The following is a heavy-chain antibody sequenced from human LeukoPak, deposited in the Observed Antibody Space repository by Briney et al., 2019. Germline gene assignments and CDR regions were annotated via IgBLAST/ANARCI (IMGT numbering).Heavy chain of an antibody. D-gene: IGHD2-15*01. V-gene: IGHV6-1*01. CDR2: TYYRSKWYN. J-gene: IGHJ6*02. CDR1: GDSVSSNSAA. Sequence: SQTLSLTCAISGDSVSSNSAAWNWIRQSPSRGLEWLGRTYYRSKWYNDYAVSVKSRITINPDTSKNQFSLKLSSVTAADTAVYYCARHSGYCSGGSCYLGSENYYYGMDVWGQGTTVTVSS. CDR3: ARHSGYCSGGSCYLGSENYYYGMDV.